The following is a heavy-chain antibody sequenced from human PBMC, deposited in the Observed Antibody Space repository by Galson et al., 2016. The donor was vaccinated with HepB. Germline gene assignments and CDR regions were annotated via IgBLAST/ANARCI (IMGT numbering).Heavy chain of an antibody. Sequence: SLRLSCAASGFTLRNYAMSWVRQAPGKGLEWVSAVSGSGGSTYHADSVKGRFTISRDNSQNTRYLQMNSLRADDTAVYYCAKPGTATYHFDSWGQGTLVTVSS. CDR2: VSGSGGST. J-gene: IGHJ4*02. CDR3: AKPGTATYHFDS. V-gene: IGHV3-23*01. CDR1: GFTLRNYA.